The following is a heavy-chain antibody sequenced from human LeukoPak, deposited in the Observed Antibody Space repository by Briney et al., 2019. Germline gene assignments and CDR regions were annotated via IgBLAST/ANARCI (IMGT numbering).Heavy chain of an antibody. Sequence: SSETLSLTCAVYGGSFSGYYWSWIRQPPGKGLEWIGEINHSGSTNYNPSLKSRVTISVDTSKNQFSLKLSSVTAADTAVYYCARIRASYRSPYYFDYWGQGTLVTVSS. V-gene: IGHV4-34*01. CDR1: GGSFSGYY. J-gene: IGHJ4*02. CDR3: ARIRASYRSPYYFDY. D-gene: IGHD2-21*01. CDR2: INHSGST.